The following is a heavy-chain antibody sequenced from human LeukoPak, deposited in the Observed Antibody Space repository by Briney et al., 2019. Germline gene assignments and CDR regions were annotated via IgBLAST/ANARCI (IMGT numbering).Heavy chain of an antibody. Sequence: GGSLRLSCAASGFSFSRYSVNRVRQAPGKGLEWVSFIGSSSRYIYYADSVKGRFTISRDDAKNSLYLQMNSLRAEDTAVYYCARDVGSGSYSASDYRGQGTLVTVSS. CDR2: IGSSSRYI. D-gene: IGHD3-10*01. V-gene: IGHV3-21*01. CDR3: ARDVGSGSYSASDY. CDR1: GFSFSRYS. J-gene: IGHJ4*02.